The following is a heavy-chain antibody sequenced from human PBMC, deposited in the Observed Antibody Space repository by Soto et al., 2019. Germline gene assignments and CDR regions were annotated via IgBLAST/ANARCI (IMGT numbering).Heavy chain of an antibody. CDR1: GDTFTSHD. D-gene: IGHD3-10*01. V-gene: IGHV1-8*01. J-gene: IGHJ4*02. Sequence: ASVKVSCKASGDTFTSHDINWVRQATGQGLEWMGWMNPNSGNTGYAQKFQGRVTMTRNTSISTAYMELSSLRSEDTAVYYCARGVRYITMVGGAVDYWGQGILVTVS. CDR3: ARGVRYITMVGGAVDY. CDR2: MNPNSGNT.